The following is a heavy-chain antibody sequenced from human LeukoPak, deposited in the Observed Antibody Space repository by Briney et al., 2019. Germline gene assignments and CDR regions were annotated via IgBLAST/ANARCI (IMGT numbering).Heavy chain of an antibody. V-gene: IGHV4-34*01. CDR2: INHSGST. CDR1: GGSFSGYY. Sequence: SETLSLTCAVYGGSFSGYYWSWIRQPPGKGLEWIGEINHSGSTNYNPSLKSRVTISVDTSKNQFSLKLSSVTAADTAVYYCARLRAYGSGKINYYYYYYMDVWGKGTTVTVSS. J-gene: IGHJ6*03. D-gene: IGHD3-10*01. CDR3: ARLRAYGSGKINYYYYYYMDV.